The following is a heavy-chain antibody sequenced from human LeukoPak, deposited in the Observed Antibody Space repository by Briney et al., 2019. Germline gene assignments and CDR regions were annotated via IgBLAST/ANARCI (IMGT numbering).Heavy chain of an antibody. Sequence: SETLSLTCTVSGGSISSSYYYWGWIRQPPGKGLEWIGSMYYSGSTYYNPSLKSRVTISVDSSRNQFSLRLTSVTAADTAVCYCARKGSSNWFDPWGQGTLVTVSS. J-gene: IGHJ5*02. CDR1: GGSISSSYYY. V-gene: IGHV4-39*01. D-gene: IGHD3-10*01. CDR3: ARKGSSNWFDP. CDR2: MYYSGST.